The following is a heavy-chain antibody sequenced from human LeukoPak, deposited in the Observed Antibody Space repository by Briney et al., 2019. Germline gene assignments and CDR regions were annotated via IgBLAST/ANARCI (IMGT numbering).Heavy chain of an antibody. CDR3: ARSHLYYDILTGYNEPDAFDI. CDR2: ISGSGGST. CDR1: GFTFSSYA. V-gene: IGHV3-23*01. J-gene: IGHJ3*02. D-gene: IGHD3-9*01. Sequence: GGSLRLSCAASGFTFSSYAMSWVRQAPGKGLEWVSAISGSGGSTYYADSVKGRFTISRDNSKNTLHLQMNSLRAEDTAVYSCARSHLYYDILTGYNEPDAFDIWGQGTMVTVSS.